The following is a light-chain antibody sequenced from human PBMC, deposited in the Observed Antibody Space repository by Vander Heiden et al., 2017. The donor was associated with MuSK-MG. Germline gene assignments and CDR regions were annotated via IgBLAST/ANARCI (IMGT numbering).Light chain of an antibody. V-gene: IGKV1-5*01. CDR1: QSISSW. Sequence: DIQMTDAPSTLSASVGDRVTITCRASQSISSWLAWYQQKPGKAPKLLIYDASSLESGVPSRFSGSGSGTEFTLTISSLQPDNFATYYCQQSDSSFLTFGHGTKVDIK. CDR3: QQSDSSFLT. CDR2: DAS. J-gene: IGKJ3*01.